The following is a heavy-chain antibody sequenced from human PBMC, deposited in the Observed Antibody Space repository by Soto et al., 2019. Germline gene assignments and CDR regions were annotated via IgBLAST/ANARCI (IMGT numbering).Heavy chain of an antibody. V-gene: IGHV1-69*13. CDR1: GGTFSSYA. J-gene: IGHJ6*02. CDR2: IIPIFGTA. CDR3: ARDSERFGQYYYGMDV. Sequence: SVKVSCKASGGTFSSYAISWVRQAPGQGLEWMGGIIPIFGTANYAQKFQGRVTITADEFTSTAYMELSSLRSEDTAVYYCARDSERFGQYYYGMDVWGQGTTVTVSS. D-gene: IGHD3-16*01.